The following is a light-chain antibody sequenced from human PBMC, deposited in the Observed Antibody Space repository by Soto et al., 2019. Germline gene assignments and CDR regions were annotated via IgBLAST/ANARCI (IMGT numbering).Light chain of an antibody. V-gene: IGKV3-20*01. J-gene: IGKJ3*01. CDR3: QQYGSSPPLS. Sequence: EIVMTQSPGTLSLSPGERATLSCRASQSVSSNYLAWYQQKPGQAPRLLIYGASGRATGIPDRFSGSGSGTDFTLTISRLESEDFAVYYCQQYGSSPPLSFGPGTKVEIK. CDR2: GAS. CDR1: QSVSSNY.